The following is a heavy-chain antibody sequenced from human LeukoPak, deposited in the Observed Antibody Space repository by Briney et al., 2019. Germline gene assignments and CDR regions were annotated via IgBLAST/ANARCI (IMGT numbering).Heavy chain of an antibody. V-gene: IGHV3-21*01. Sequence: GGSLRLSCAASGFTFSSYSMNWVRQAPGKGLEWVSSISSSSSYIYYADSVKGRFTISRDNAKNSLYLQMNSLRAEDTAVYYCARPGVSGHKEGYWGQGTLVTVPS. J-gene: IGHJ4*02. CDR2: ISSSSSYI. D-gene: IGHD6-13*01. CDR1: GFTFSSYS. CDR3: ARPGVSGHKEGY.